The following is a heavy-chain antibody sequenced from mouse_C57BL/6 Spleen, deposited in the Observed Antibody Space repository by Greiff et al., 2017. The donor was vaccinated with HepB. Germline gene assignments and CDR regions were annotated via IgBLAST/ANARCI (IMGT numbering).Heavy chain of an antibody. V-gene: IGHV1-52*01. CDR1: GYTFTSYW. D-gene: IGHD2-10*02. CDR2: IDPSDSET. CDR3: ARPYGNHWYFDV. J-gene: IGHJ1*03. Sequence: QVQLQQPGAELVRPGSSVKLSCKASGYTFTSYWMHWVKQRPIQGLEWIGNIDPSDSETHYNQKFKDKATLTVDKSSSTAYMQLSSLTSEDSAVYYCARPYGNHWYFDVWGTGTTVTVSS.